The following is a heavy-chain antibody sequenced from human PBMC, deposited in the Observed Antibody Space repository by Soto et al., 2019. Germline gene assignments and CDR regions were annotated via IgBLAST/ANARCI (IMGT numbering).Heavy chain of an antibody. J-gene: IGHJ4*02. CDR2: IYWDNDK. Sequence: SGPTLVNPTETLTLTCTFSGFSLSSGVGVGWVRQPPGKALEWLAVIYWDNDKRSSPSLKSRLTITKDTSKNQVVLTMTNMDPVDTATYYCAHWYSSSLNFDYWGQGTLVTVSS. CDR3: AHWYSSSLNFDY. CDR1: GFSLSSGVG. V-gene: IGHV2-5*02. D-gene: IGHD6-13*01.